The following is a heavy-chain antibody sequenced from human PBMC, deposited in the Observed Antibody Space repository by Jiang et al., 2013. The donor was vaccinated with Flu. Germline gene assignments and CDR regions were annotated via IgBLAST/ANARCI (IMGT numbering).Heavy chain of an antibody. J-gene: IGHJ4*02. Sequence: LSCAASGFTFSSYSMNWVRQAPGKGLEWVSSISSSSSYIYYADSVKGRFTISRDNAKNSLYLQMNSLRAEDTAVYYCAREGITIFGTPTFDYWGQGTLVTVSS. D-gene: IGHD3-3*01. CDR2: ISSSSSYI. CDR1: GFTFSSYS. V-gene: IGHV3-21*01. CDR3: AREGITIFGTPTFDY.